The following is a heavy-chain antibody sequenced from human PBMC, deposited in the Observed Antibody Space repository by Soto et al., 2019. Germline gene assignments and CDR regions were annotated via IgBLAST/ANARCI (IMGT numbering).Heavy chain of an antibody. CDR2: IVVGSGNT. Sequence: ASVKVSCKASGGTFSSYAISWVRQARGQRLEWIGWIVVGSGNTNYAQKFQERVTITRDMSTNTAYMELSSLRSEDTAVYYCATYCSGGSCYSGYYYGMDVWGQGTTVTVSS. D-gene: IGHD2-15*01. V-gene: IGHV1-58*02. CDR1: GGTFSSYA. J-gene: IGHJ6*02. CDR3: ATYCSGGSCYSGYYYGMDV.